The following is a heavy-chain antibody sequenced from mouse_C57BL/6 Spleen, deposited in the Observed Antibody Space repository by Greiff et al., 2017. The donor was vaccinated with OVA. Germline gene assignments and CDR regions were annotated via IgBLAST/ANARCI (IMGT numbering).Heavy chain of an antibody. CDR3: ARDDEYDGGVFAY. J-gene: IGHJ3*01. D-gene: IGHD2-4*01. CDR1: GFTFSDYY. V-gene: IGHV5-16*01. CDR2: INYDGSST. Sequence: EVKLMESEGGLVQPGSSMKLSCTASGFTFSDYYMAWVRQVPEKGLEWVANINYDGSSTYYLDSLKSRFIISRDNAKNILYLQMSSLKSEDTATYYCARDDEYDGGVFAYWGQGTLVTVSA.